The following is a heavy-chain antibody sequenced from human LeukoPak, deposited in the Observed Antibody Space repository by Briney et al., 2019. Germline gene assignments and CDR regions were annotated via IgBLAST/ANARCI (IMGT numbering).Heavy chain of an antibody. CDR3: ARQYSYDSSGYYPWDY. D-gene: IGHD3-22*01. CDR1: GFAFSTYT. Sequence: GGSLRLSCAASGFAFSTYTMNWVRQAPGKGLESVSSISSTSSYIYYADSVKGRFTISRDNAKNTLYLQMNSLRAEDTAMYYCARQYSYDSSGYYPWDYWGQGTLVTVSS. CDR2: ISSTSSYI. V-gene: IGHV3-21*01. J-gene: IGHJ4*02.